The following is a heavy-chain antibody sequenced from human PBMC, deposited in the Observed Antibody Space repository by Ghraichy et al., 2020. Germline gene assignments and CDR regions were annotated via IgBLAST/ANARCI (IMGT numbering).Heavy chain of an antibody. CDR3: AGGNYDFWSGYSDY. D-gene: IGHD3-3*01. V-gene: IGHV3-53*03. CDR2: IYSGGSA. J-gene: IGHJ4*02. CDR1: GFTVSSNY. Sequence: GGSLRLSCAASGFTVSSNYMSWVRQAPGKGLGWVSVIYSGGSAYYADSVKGRFTISRDNSKNTLYLQMNSLRAEDTAVYYCAGGNYDFWSGYSDYWGQGTLVTVSS.